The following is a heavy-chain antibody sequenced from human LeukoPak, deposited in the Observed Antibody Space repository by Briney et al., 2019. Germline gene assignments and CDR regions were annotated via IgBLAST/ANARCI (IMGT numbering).Heavy chain of an antibody. CDR2: IKRRSDGVTT. J-gene: IGHJ4*02. D-gene: IGHD3-22*01. V-gene: IGHV3-15*01. Sequence: GGSLRLSCAASGFTFSNAWMSWVRQAPGKGLEGIGRIKRRSDGVTTDYAAPVKGRFTISRDDSKNTLYLQINSLKTEDTAVYYCTTVGLSGYYDSRGYYYFDYWGQGTLVTVSS. CDR3: TTVGLSGYYDSRGYYYFDY. CDR1: GFTFSNAW.